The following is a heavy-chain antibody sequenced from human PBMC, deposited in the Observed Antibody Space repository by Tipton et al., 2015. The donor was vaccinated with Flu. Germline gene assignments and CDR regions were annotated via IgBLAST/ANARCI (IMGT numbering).Heavy chain of an antibody. J-gene: IGHJ5*02. CDR3: ARVSPGVESWFDP. CDR2: IRYGGSS. V-gene: IGHV4-39*07. CDR1: GGSISTSGYY. D-gene: IGHD3-3*01. Sequence: TLSLTCTVSGGSISTSGYYWGWIRQPPGKGLEWIGSIRYGGSSYYTPSLKSRVTISVDTSKNQFSLKLISVTAADTAVYYCARVSPGVESWFDPWGQGTLVTVSS.